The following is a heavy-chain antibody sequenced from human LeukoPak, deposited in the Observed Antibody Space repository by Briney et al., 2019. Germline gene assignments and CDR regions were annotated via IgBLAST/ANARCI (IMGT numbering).Heavy chain of an antibody. V-gene: IGHV4-39*07. J-gene: IGHJ6*02. CDR3: ARPEAHYYYGMDV. CDR1: GGSISSSSYY. Sequence: PSETLSLTCTVSGGSISSSSYYWGWIRQPPGKGLEWIGSIYYSGSTYYNPSLKSRVTISVDTSKNQFSLKLSSVTAADTAVYYCARPEAHYYYGMDVWGQGTTVTVSS. CDR2: IYYSGST.